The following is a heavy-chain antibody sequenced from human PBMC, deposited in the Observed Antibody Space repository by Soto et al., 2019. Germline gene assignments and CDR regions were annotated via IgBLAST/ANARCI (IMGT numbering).Heavy chain of an antibody. Sequence: GESRKISCKGSGYSFTSYWINWVRQMPGKGLEWMGIIYPGDSDTRYSPSFQGQVTTSADKSIDTAYLQWRSLKASDTAVYYCARHHGSPGSYFGLDVWGQGTTVTVS. CDR3: ARHHGSPGSYFGLDV. J-gene: IGHJ6*02. D-gene: IGHD6-13*01. V-gene: IGHV5-51*01. CDR2: IYPGDSDT. CDR1: GYSFTSYW.